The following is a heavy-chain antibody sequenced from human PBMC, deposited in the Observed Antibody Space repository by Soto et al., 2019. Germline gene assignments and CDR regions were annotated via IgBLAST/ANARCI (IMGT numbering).Heavy chain of an antibody. D-gene: IGHD2-8*01. J-gene: IGHJ4*02. CDR3: ARNGALDY. CDR1: GGSISSGDYY. CDR2: ILYRGTT. Sequence: QVQLQESGPGLVKPSQTLSLTCTVSGGSISSGDYYWSWIRQPPGKGLERIGYILYRGTTNYNPSLEGRLTISVDTSKNQFSLKLTSVTAADTAVYYCARNGALDYWGRGTLVTVSS. V-gene: IGHV4-30-4*01.